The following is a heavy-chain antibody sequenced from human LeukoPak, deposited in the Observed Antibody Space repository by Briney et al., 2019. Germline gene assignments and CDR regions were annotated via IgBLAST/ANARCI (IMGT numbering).Heavy chain of an antibody. J-gene: IGHJ6*04. D-gene: IGHD3-9*01. V-gene: IGHV3-30*03. CDR1: GFTFSSYG. CDR2: ISYDGSNK. Sequence: QPGRSLRLSCAASGFTFSSYGMHWVRQAPGKGLEWVAVISYDGSNKYYADSVKGRFTISRDNAKNSLYLQMNSLRAEDTAVYYCAREYYDIWYGMDVWGKGTTVTVSS. CDR3: AREYYDIWYGMDV.